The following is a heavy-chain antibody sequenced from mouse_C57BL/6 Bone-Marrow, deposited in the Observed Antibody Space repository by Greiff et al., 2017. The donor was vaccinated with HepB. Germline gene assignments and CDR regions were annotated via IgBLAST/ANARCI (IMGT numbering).Heavy chain of an antibody. Sequence: EVQLQQSGPELVKPGASVKISCKASGYTFTDYYMNWVKQSHGKSLEWIGDINPNNGGTIYNQKFKGKATLTVDQSSSTAYMELSSLTSEDSAVYYCARFTMVVVVYFDVWGAGTSVSVSS. CDR1: GYTFTDYY. D-gene: IGHD1-1*01. CDR2: INPNNGGT. CDR3: ARFTMVVVVYFDV. J-gene: IGHJ1*01. V-gene: IGHV1-26*01.